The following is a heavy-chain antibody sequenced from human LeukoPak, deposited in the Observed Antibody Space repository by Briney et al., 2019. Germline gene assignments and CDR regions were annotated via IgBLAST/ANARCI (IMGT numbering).Heavy chain of an antibody. CDR2: INPNSGGT. D-gene: IGHD2-2*01. V-gene: IGHV1-2*02. J-gene: IGHJ5*02. CDR1: GYTFTGYY. CDR3: ARLFVVVPAATNWFDP. Sequence: ASVKVSCKASGYTFTGYYMHWVRQAPGQGLEWMGWINPNSGGTNYAQKFQGRVTMTRDTSISTAYMELSRLGSDDTAVYYCARLFVVVPAATNWFDPWGQGTLVTVSS.